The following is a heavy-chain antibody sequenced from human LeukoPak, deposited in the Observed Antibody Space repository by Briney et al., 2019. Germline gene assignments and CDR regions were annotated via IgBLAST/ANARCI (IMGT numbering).Heavy chain of an antibody. CDR1: RFTPSSYS. J-gene: IGHJ6*03. CDR2: ICSSSITI. Sequence: GGCLRLSHAASRFTPSSYSMNWVRQAPGKGREWVSYICSSSITIYYADSAKGRFTISRDNAKNSLYLKMDSLRAEDTAVYYCAREFVYSYGNYYYYYMDVWGKGTTVTASS. CDR3: AREFVYSYGNYYYYYMDV. V-gene: IGHV3-48*04. D-gene: IGHD5-18*01.